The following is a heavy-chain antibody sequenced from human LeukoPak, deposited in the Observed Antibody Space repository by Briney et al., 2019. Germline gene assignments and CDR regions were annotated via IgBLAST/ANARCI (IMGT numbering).Heavy chain of an antibody. Sequence: GGSLRLSCAASGFTFSSYGMHWVRQAPGKGLEWVAVIWYDGSNKYYADSVKGRFTISRDNSENTLYLQMNSLRAEDTAVYYCASGLSLTLNSNWFDPWGQGTLVTVSS. CDR2: IWYDGSNK. V-gene: IGHV3-33*01. D-gene: IGHD1-1*01. CDR1: GFTFSSYG. J-gene: IGHJ5*02. CDR3: ASGLSLTLNSNWFDP.